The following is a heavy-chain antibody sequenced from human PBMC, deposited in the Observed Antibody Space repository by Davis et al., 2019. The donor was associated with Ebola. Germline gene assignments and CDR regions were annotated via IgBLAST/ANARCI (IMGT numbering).Heavy chain of an antibody. CDR2: ISSSSSYI. Sequence: GGSLRLSCAASGFTFSSYSMNWVRQAPGKGLEWVSSISSSSSYIYYADSVKGRFTISRDNAKNSLYLQMNSLGAEDTAVYYCARVQRVTPNWFDPWGQGTLVTVSS. CDR3: ARVQRVTPNWFDP. V-gene: IGHV3-21*01. D-gene: IGHD5-18*01. J-gene: IGHJ5*02. CDR1: GFTFSSYS.